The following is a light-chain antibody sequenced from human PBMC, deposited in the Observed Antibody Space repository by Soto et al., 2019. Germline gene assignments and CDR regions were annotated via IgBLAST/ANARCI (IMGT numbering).Light chain of an antibody. CDR1: QSVSSN. CDR2: GAS. Sequence: IVVTQAPATLSVSPRERATLSCRASQSVSSNLAWFQQKPGQAPRLLIYGASTRDTGIPARFSGSGSGTEFTLTISSLEPEDFAVYYCQQRSNWPPTFGQGTKVDI. V-gene: IGKV3-15*01. CDR3: QQRSNWPPT. J-gene: IGKJ1*01.